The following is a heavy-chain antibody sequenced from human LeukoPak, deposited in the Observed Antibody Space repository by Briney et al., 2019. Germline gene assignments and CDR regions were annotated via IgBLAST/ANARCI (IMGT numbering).Heavy chain of an antibody. J-gene: IGHJ5*02. CDR2: IYTSGST. CDR1: GGSISSGRYY. CDR3: ARALGYCSGGSCGGAWFDP. D-gene: IGHD2-15*01. Sequence: SETLSLTCTVSGGSISSGRYYWNWIRQPAGKGLEWIGRIYTSGSTNYNPSLKSRVTISVDTSKNQFSLKLSSVTAADTAVYYCARALGYCSGGSCGGAWFDPWGQGTLVTVSS. V-gene: IGHV4-61*02.